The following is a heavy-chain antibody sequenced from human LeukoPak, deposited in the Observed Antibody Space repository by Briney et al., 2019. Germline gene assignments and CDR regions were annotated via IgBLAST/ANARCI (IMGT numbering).Heavy chain of an antibody. CDR2: ISYDGSNK. CDR1: GFTFSSYA. D-gene: IGHD4-17*01. J-gene: IGHJ5*01. Sequence: GGSLRLSCAASGFTFSSYAMHWVRQAPGKGLEWVAVISYDGSNKNYADSVKGRLTISRDNSKNTLYLQMNSLRAEDTAVYYCAKESTVTPGSVNWFDSWGQGTLVTVSS. CDR3: AKESTVTPGSVNWFDS. V-gene: IGHV3-30*04.